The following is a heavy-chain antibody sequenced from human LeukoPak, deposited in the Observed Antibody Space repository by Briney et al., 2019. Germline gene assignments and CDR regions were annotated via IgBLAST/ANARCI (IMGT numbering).Heavy chain of an antibody. V-gene: IGHV4-59*08. CDR1: GGSISSYY. CDR2: IYYSGST. CDR3: ARTYYDFWSGYSSGAFDI. Sequence: SETLPLTCTVSGGSISSYYWSWIRQPPGKGLEWIGYIYYSGSTNYNPSLKSRVTISVDTSKNQFSLKLSSVTAADTAVYYCARTYYDFWSGYSSGAFDIWGQGTMVTVSS. D-gene: IGHD3-3*01. J-gene: IGHJ3*02.